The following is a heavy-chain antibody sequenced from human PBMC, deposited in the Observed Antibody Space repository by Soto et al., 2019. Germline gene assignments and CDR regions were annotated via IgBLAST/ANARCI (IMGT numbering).Heavy chain of an antibody. J-gene: IGHJ5*02. D-gene: IGHD3-3*01. CDR1: GYTFTSYA. CDR2: INAGNGNT. V-gene: IGHV1-3*01. Sequence: ASVKVSCKASGYTFTSYAMHWVRQAPGQRLEWMGWINAGNGNTKYSQKFQGGVTITRDTSASTAYMELSSLRSEDTAVYYCARSPSNVLRFLEWLPKPPFDPWGQGTLVTVSS. CDR3: ARSPSNVLRFLEWLPKPPFDP.